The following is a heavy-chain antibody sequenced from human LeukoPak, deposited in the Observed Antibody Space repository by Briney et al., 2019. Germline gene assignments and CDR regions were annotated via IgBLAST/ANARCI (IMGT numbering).Heavy chain of an antibody. CDR1: GYTFTGYY. J-gene: IGHJ4*02. D-gene: IGHD3-16*01. CDR2: IMPISGAP. Sequence: LRASVKVSCKASGYTFTGYYMHWVRQAPGQGLEWMGGIMPISGAPPYAQKFRGRVTFTAEASTNTAYMELTSLKSDDTAVYYCARPGEVGSTNAYDYWGQGTLVTVSS. V-gene: IGHV1-69*13. CDR3: ARPGEVGSTNAYDY.